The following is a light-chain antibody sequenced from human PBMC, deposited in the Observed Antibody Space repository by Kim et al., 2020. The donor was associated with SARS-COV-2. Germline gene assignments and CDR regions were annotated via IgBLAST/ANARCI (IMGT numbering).Light chain of an antibody. V-gene: IGKV1-5*01. CDR2: DAS. Sequence: SASVRDRVIITCRASQNVGNWVAWYQQKPGKAPNLLLYDASSLESGVPSRFSGSGSGTEFTLTISSLQADDFATYYCQQYGTYWTFGQGTKVDIK. CDR3: QQYGTYWT. J-gene: IGKJ1*01. CDR1: QNVGNW.